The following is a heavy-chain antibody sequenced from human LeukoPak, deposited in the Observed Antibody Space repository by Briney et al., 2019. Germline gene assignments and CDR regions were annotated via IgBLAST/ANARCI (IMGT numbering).Heavy chain of an antibody. D-gene: IGHD5-18*01. Sequence: GGSLRLSCAASGFTFSSYSMNWVRQAPGKGLEWVSSISSSSSYIYYADSVKGRFTISRDNAKNSLYLQMNSLRAEDTAVYYCARAFPPGYSYSYYGMDVWGQGTTVTVSS. V-gene: IGHV3-21*01. CDR1: GFTFSSYS. J-gene: IGHJ6*02. CDR3: ARAFPPGYSYSYYGMDV. CDR2: ISSSSSYI.